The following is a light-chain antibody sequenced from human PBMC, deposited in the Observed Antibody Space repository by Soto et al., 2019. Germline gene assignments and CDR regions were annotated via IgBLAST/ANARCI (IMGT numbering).Light chain of an antibody. CDR1: SSDIGRYDY. V-gene: IGLV2-14*03. CDR2: DVN. CDR3: SACRGSGV. Sequence: QSALTQPDSVSGSPGQSIAISCTGSSSDIGRYDYVSWYQQHPGKAPRLVMSDVNKRPSGVPNRFSGSKSGNTASLTISGVQDDDDADYYCSACRGSGVFGTGTKLTVL. J-gene: IGLJ1*01.